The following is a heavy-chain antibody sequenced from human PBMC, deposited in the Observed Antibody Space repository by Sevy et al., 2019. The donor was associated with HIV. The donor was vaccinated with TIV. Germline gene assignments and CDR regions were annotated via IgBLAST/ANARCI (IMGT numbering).Heavy chain of an antibody. J-gene: IGHJ4*02. D-gene: IGHD1-26*01. V-gene: IGHV4-59*08. CDR1: GGSITSLY. CDR3: AGENAWGRGYS. Sequence: SETLSLTCTVSGGSITSLYWNWIRQPPGKGLEWIANIYYNGNINYNPSLKSRVTLSLDTSKNQFSLRLSSETAADTAMYYCAGENAWGRGYSWGQGTLVTVS. CDR2: IYYNGNI.